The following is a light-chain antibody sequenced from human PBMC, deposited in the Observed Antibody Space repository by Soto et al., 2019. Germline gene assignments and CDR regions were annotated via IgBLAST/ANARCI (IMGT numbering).Light chain of an antibody. CDR3: LQDFKYPRT. Sequence: AIQMTQSPSSLSASVGDRVTITCRASQDIRTELGWYQQKPGKAPTLLIYGTFSLQSGVPSRFSGSGSGTDFTLTISSLQPDDFATYYCLQDFKYPRTFGQGTKVEVK. V-gene: IGKV1-6*01. CDR2: GTF. CDR1: QDIRTE. J-gene: IGKJ1*01.